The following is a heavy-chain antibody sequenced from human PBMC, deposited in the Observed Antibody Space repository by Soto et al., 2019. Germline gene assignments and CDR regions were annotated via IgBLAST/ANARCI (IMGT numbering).Heavy chain of an antibody. CDR2: IKQDGSEK. CDR1: GFPFSSYW. D-gene: IGHD2-2*01. Sequence: GGSLRLSCAASGFPFSSYWMSWVRQAPGKGLEWVANIKQDGSEKYYVDSVKGRFTISRDNAKNSLYLQMNSLRAGDTAVYYCAREGGQYRNYYMDVWGKGTTVTVSS. CDR3: AREGGQYRNYYMDV. J-gene: IGHJ6*03. V-gene: IGHV3-7*01.